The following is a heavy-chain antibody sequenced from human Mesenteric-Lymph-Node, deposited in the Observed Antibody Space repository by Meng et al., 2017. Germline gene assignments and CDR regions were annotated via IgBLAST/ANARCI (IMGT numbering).Heavy chain of an antibody. D-gene: IGHD4-17*01. Sequence: GESLKISCAASGFTFSDYYMSWIRQAPGKGLEWVSYISSSGSTIYYADSVKGRFTISRDNAKNSLYLQMNSLRAEDTAVYYCARAPPGDYYYYYGMDVWGQGTTVTVSS. CDR2: ISSSGSTI. J-gene: IGHJ6*02. V-gene: IGHV3-11*01. CDR3: ARAPPGDYYYYYGMDV. CDR1: GFTFSDYY.